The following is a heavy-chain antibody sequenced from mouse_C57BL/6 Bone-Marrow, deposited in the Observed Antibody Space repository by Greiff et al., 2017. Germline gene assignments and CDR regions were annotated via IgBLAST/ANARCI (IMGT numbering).Heavy chain of an antibody. CDR3: ARELGNYAMDY. CDR2: IYPGSGNT. V-gene: IGHV1-76*01. D-gene: IGHD4-1*01. J-gene: IGHJ4*01. Sequence: QVQLQQSGAELVRPGASVQLSCKASGYTFTDYYINWVKQRPGQGLEWIARIYPGSGNTYYNEKFKGKATLTAEKSSSTAYMQLSSLTSEDSAVYFCARELGNYAMDYWGQGTSVTVSS. CDR1: GYTFTDYY.